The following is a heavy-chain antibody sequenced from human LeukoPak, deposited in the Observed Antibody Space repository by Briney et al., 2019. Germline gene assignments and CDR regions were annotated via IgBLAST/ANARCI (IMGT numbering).Heavy chain of an antibody. D-gene: IGHD3-22*01. Sequence: PGGSLRLSCAASGFTFDDYAMHWVRQAPGKGLEWVSLISWDGGSSYYADSVKGRFTISRDNSKNSLYLQMNSLRAEDTALYYCAKGPLYYYESTGRIDFWGQGTLVTVSS. CDR3: AKGPLYYYESTGRIDF. V-gene: IGHV3-43D*03. CDR2: ISWDGGSS. CDR1: GFTFDDYA. J-gene: IGHJ4*02.